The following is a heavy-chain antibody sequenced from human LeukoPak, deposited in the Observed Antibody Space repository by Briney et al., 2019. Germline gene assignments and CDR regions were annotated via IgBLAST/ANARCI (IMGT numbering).Heavy chain of an antibody. J-gene: IGHJ4*02. CDR2: INPSGGST. V-gene: IGHV1-46*01. CDR1: GYTFTSYY. CDR3: ATAHYYDSSGYSPAPGYFDY. Sequence: ASVKVSCKASGYTFTSYYMHWVRQAPGQGLEWMGIINPSGGSTSYAQKFQGRVTMTEDTSTDTAYMELSSLRSEDTAVYYCATAHYYDSSGYSPAPGYFDYWGQGTLVTVSS. D-gene: IGHD3-22*01.